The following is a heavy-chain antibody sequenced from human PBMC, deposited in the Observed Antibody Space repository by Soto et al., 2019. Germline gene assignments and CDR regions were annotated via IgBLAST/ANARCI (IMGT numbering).Heavy chain of an antibody. CDR3: ARDSAWGIAARLPIGYYYYGMDV. V-gene: IGHV3-21*01. D-gene: IGHD6-6*01. CDR2: ISSSSSYI. Sequence: GGSLRLSCAASGFTFSSYSMNWVRQAPGQGLEWVSSISSSSSYIYYADSVKGRFTISRDNAKNSLYLQMNSLRAEDTAVYYCARDSAWGIAARLPIGYYYYGMDVWGQGTTVTVSS. CDR1: GFTFSSYS. J-gene: IGHJ6*02.